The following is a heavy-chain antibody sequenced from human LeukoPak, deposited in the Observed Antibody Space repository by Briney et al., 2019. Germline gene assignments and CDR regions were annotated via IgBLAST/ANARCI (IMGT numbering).Heavy chain of an antibody. V-gene: IGHV1-24*01. CDR1: GYTLTELS. CDR2: FDPEDGET. Sequence: ASVKVSCKVSGYTLTELSMHWVRQAPGKGLEWMGGFDPEDGETIYAQKFQGRVTMTEDTSTDTAYMELSSLRAEDTAVYYCAKKLSGWSLYFDYWGQGTLVTVSS. CDR3: AKKLSGWSLYFDY. D-gene: IGHD6-19*01. J-gene: IGHJ4*02.